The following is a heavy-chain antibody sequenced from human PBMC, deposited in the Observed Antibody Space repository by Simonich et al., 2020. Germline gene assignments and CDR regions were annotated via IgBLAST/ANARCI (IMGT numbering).Heavy chain of an antibody. V-gene: IGHV4-38-2*01. D-gene: IGHD6-13*01. Sequence: QVQLQESGPGLVKPSETLSLTCAVSGYSISSGYYWGWIRQPPGKGLGWFGSIYHRGSTYTNPSLKSRVTISVDTSKNQFSLKLSSVTAADTAVYYCARVGYSNYYYYGMDVWGQGTTVTVSS. CDR2: IYHRGST. CDR3: ARVGYSNYYYYGMDV. CDR1: GYSISSGYY. J-gene: IGHJ6*02.